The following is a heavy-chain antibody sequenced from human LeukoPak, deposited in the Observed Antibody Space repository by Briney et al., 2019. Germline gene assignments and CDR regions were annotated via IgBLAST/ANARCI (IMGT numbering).Heavy chain of an antibody. Sequence: SETLSLTCTVSGGSISSYYWSWIRQPPGKGLEWIGYIYYSGSTNYNPSLKSRVTISVDTSKNQFSLKLSSVTAADTAVYYCTRENAAFSPFGYWGQGTLVTV. CDR2: IYYSGST. J-gene: IGHJ4*02. V-gene: IGHV4-59*01. CDR3: TRENAAFSPFGY. D-gene: IGHD6-25*01. CDR1: GGSISSYY.